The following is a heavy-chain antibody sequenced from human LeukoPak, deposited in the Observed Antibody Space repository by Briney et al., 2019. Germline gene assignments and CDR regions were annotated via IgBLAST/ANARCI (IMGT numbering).Heavy chain of an antibody. CDR2: ISGTSGTI. D-gene: IGHD3-22*01. CDR3: AKEQDYYDEGWFDP. Sequence: GGSLRLSCAASGFTFSSYSMNWVRQAPGKGLEWISYISGTSGTIYYADSVKGRFTISRDNAKNSLYLQMNSLRAEDTAVYYCAKEQDYYDEGWFDPWGQGALVIVSS. J-gene: IGHJ5*02. V-gene: IGHV3-48*01. CDR1: GFTFSSYS.